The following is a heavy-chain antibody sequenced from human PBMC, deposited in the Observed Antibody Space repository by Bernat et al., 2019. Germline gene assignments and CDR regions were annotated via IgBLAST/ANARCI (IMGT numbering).Heavy chain of an antibody. J-gene: IGHJ4*02. V-gene: IGHV3-30*01. D-gene: IGHD2-15*01. CDR1: GFTFSSYA. Sequence: QVQLVESGGGVVQPGRSLRLSCAASGFTFSSYAMHWVRQAPGKELEWVAVISYDGSNKYYADSVKGRFTISRDNSKNTLYLQMNSLRAEDTAVYYCARDGLGGSCYYWGQGTLVTVSS. CDR2: ISYDGSNK. CDR3: ARDGLGGSCYY.